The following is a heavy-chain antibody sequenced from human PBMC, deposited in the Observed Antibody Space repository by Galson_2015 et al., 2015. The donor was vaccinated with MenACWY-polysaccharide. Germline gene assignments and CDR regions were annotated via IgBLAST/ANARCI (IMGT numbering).Heavy chain of an antibody. J-gene: IGHJ4*02. CDR3: VKSGLGNLGYSMVRGVDY. CDR1: GFTFSCYS. D-gene: IGHD3-10*01. Sequence: SLRLSCAASGFTFSCYSMNWVRQAPGKGLEWVSGLSASGDKTYYADSVKGRFTISRDNSKNTLYLRMNSLRAEDTAIYHCVKSGLGNLGYSMVRGVDYWGRGTLATVSS. V-gene: IGHV3-23*01. CDR2: LSASGDKT.